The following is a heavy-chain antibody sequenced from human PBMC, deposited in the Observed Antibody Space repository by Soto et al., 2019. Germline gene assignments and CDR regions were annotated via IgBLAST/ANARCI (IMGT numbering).Heavy chain of an antibody. CDR2: INHSGST. CDR1: GGSFSGYY. J-gene: IGHJ6*02. V-gene: IGHV4-34*01. D-gene: IGHD5-12*01. Sequence: PSETLSLTCAVYGGSFSGYYWSWIRQPPGKGLEWIGEINHSGSTNYNPSLKSRVTISVDTSKNQFSLKLSSVTAADTAVYYCARGLPGGRRFPYYYYGMDVWGQGTTVTVSS. CDR3: ARGLPGGRRFPYYYYGMDV.